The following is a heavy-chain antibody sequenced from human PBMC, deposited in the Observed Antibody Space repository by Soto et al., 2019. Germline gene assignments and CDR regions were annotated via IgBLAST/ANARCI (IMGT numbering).Heavy chain of an antibody. Sequence: ASVKVSCKASGYTFSGFGMHWVRQAPGQRLEWMGWINAGNDYTQYSQNFQGRVTITRDTSANTAYMELSSLTSEDTAVYYCARAPTPGSPSTPLDYWGQLTLVPFS. CDR1: GYTFSGFG. V-gene: IGHV1-3*01. D-gene: IGHD2-15*01. CDR3: ARAPTPGSPSTPLDY. CDR2: INAGNDYT. J-gene: IGHJ4*02.